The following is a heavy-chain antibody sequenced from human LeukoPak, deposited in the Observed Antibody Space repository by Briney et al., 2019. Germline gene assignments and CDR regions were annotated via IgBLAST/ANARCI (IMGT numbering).Heavy chain of an antibody. Sequence: SETLSLTCTVSGGSISSDYWSWIRQPPGKGLEWIGYINHSGNTNYHPSLVSRLMISVDTSMNQFSMKLSSVAAADSAVYYCARLLPVAARGWYFDLWGRGTLVTVSS. J-gene: IGHJ2*01. CDR1: GGSISSDY. CDR3: ARLLPVAARGWYFDL. CDR2: INHSGNT. D-gene: IGHD6-19*01. V-gene: IGHV4-59*01.